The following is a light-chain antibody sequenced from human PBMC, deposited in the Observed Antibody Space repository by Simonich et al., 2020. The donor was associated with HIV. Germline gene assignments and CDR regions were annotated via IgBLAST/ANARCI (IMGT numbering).Light chain of an antibody. CDR3: QQYYSTPRT. J-gene: IGKJ1*01. CDR1: QSVLYSSNNKNY. Sequence: DIVMTQSPDSLAVSLGERATINCKSSQSVLYSSNNKNYLAWYQQKPGQPPKLRIYWASTRESGGPNQFSGRGSGTDFTPTISSLQAEDVAVYYCQQYYSTPRTFGQGTKVEIK. CDR2: WAS. V-gene: IGKV4-1*01.